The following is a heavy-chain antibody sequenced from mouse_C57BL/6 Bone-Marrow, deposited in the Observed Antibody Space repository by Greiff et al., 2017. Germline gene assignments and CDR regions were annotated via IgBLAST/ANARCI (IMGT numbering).Heavy chain of an antibody. CDR3: ARLFWHLDV. J-gene: IGHJ1*03. CDR1: GYTFTSYW. CDR2: IHPNSGST. V-gene: IGHV1-64*01. Sequence: QVQLQQPGAELVKPGASVKLSCKASGYTFTSYWMHWVKQRPGQGLEWIGMIHPNSGSTNYNEKFKSKATLTVDKPSSTAYMQLISLTSEDSAVYECARLFWHLDVWGTGTTLTVSS.